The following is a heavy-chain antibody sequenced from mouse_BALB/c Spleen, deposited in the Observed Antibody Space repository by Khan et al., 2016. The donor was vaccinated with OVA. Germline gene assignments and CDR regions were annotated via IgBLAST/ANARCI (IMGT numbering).Heavy chain of an antibody. CDR1: GYTFTSYW. CDR3: ARGYLGNYEFAY. CDR2: IFPGTGTT. J-gene: IGHJ3*01. Sequence: QVQLQQSGAELVKPGASVKLSCKTAGYTFTSYWIQWVKQRPGQGLGWIGQIFPGTGTTYYNENFKGKATLTVDTSSTTVYMQFSSLTSEVSAVYCCARGYLGNYEFAYWGQGTLVTVSP. D-gene: IGHD2-1*01. V-gene: IGHV1S132*01.